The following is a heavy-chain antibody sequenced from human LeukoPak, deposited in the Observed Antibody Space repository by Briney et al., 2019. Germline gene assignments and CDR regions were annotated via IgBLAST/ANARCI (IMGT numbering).Heavy chain of an antibody. D-gene: IGHD3-10*01. CDR3: ATYGSGPFDP. J-gene: IGHJ5*02. CDR2: IYNSGST. Sequence: NTAETQSLTCPVSGPSISSRSYYWGWIRQPPGKGLEWIGKIYNSGSTYYNPSPKSRVTISVDTSKIQFSLKLSSVTAADTAVYYCATYGSGPFDPWGQGTLVSVSS. CDR1: GPSISSRSYY. V-gene: IGHV4-39*01.